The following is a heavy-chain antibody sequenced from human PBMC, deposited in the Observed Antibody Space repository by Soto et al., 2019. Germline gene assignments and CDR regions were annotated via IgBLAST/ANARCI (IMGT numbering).Heavy chain of an antibody. D-gene: IGHD6-19*01. V-gene: IGHV3-48*01. CDR2: ISSSSSTI. Sequence: EVQLVESGGGLVQPGGSLRLSCAASGFTFSSYDMNWVRQAPGKGLEWVSYISSSSSTIYYADSVKGRFTISRDNAKNSLYLQMNSLRAEDTAVYYCAGHGGQWLNWFDPWGQGSLVTVSS. J-gene: IGHJ5*02. CDR1: GFTFSSYD. CDR3: AGHGGQWLNWFDP.